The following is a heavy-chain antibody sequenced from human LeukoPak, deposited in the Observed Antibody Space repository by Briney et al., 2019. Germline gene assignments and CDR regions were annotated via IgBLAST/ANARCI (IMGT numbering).Heavy chain of an antibody. Sequence: SETLSLTCTVSGGSINTADFYWGWIRQTPGKGLEWIGYIFYSGSTYYNPSLKSRLTVSLDTSKNQFSLELTSVTAADTAVYYCARLKKYLHLGDSNWFDPWGQGTLVTVSS. CDR3: ARLKKYLHLGDSNWFDP. CDR1: GGSINTADFY. CDR2: IFYSGST. J-gene: IGHJ5*02. D-gene: IGHD3-10*01. V-gene: IGHV4-30-4*01.